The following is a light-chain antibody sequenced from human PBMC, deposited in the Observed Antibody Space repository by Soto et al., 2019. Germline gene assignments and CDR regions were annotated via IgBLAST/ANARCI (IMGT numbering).Light chain of an antibody. J-gene: IGKJ1*01. CDR2: GAS. Sequence: ETVLTQSPGTLSLSPGERATLSCRASQTVSSSYLAWYQQKPGQAPRLLIYGASSRATGIPDRFSGSGSGTDFTLTISRLEAEDFAVYYCQQYCQQYGSSPPSWTFGQGTRVEI. CDR1: QTVSSSY. CDR3: QQYCQQYGSSPPSWT. V-gene: IGKV3-20*01.